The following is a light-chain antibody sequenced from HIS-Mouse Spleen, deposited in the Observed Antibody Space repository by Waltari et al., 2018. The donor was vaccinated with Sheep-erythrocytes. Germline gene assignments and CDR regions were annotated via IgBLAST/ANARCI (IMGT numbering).Light chain of an antibody. Sequence: QSALTQPPSAPGSPGQSVTISCTGTSSDVGGYTYVSCYQQHPGKAPKLMIYEVSKRPSGVPDRFSGSKSGNTASLTVSGLQAEDEADYYCSSYAGSNNWVFGGGTKLTVL. CDR3: SSYAGSNNWV. J-gene: IGLJ3*02. V-gene: IGLV2-8*01. CDR1: SSDVGGYTY. CDR2: EVS.